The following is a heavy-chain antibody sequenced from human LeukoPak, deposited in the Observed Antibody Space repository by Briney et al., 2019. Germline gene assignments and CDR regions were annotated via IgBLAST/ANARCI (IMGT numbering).Heavy chain of an antibody. CDR1: GFTFSNYG. CDR2: ITSGVGIT. Sequence: GGSLRLSCAASGFTFSNYGMNWVRQAPGKGLEWVSIITSGVGITYYADSVKGRFTISREDAKNSFYLQMNSLRVGDTAVYYCARGDCSGGSCSSMDVWGQGTTVTVSS. V-gene: IGHV3-23*01. J-gene: IGHJ6*02. CDR3: ARGDCSGGSCSSMDV. D-gene: IGHD2-15*01.